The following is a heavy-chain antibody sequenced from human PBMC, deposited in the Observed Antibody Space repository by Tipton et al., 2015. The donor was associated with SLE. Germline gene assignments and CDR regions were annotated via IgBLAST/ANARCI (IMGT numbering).Heavy chain of an antibody. CDR3: ARHDPLDWNYWFYFTY. Sequence: LRLSCTVSGASMNNFYWSWIRQPPGKGLEWVGYIYYSGSTSYNPSLKSRLSMSVDTSRNQFSLSLTSVTAADTAMYYCARHDPLDWNYWFYFTYWGPGTLVTVSS. V-gene: IGHV4-59*08. CDR2: IYYSGST. D-gene: IGHD1-7*01. J-gene: IGHJ4*02. CDR1: GASMNNFY.